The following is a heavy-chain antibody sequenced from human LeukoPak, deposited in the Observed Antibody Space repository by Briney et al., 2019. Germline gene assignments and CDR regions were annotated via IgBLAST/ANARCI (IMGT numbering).Heavy chain of an antibody. CDR3: TSRGFRLPLDAFDV. D-gene: IGHD5-24*01. CDR1: GGPITRSAYY. V-gene: IGHV4-39*01. J-gene: IGHJ3*01. CDR2: IYSNGDT. Sequence: SETLSLTCSVSGGPITRSAYYWVWVRQSPGRGLEWLGSIYSNGDTYYNPSFESRVTIAIETSKNQFSLKMTSVTAADMAVYFCTSRGFRLPLDAFDVWGQGTRVAVSS.